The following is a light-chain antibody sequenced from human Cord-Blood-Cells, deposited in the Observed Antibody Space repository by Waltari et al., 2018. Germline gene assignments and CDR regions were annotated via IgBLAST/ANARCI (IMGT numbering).Light chain of an antibody. V-gene: IGLV2-8*01. CDR2: EVS. CDR1: SSDVGGYNY. J-gene: IGLJ2*01. CDR3: SSYAGSNNVV. Sequence: QSALTQSPSASGSPGQSVTISCTGTSSDVGGYNYVSWYQQHPGKAPKLMIYEVSKRPSGVPDRFSGSKSGNTASLAGSGLQAEDEADYYCSSYAGSNNVVFGGGTKLTVL.